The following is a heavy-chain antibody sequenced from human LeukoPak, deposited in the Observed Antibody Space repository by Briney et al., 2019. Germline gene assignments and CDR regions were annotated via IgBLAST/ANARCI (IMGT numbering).Heavy chain of an antibody. Sequence: SETLSLTCAVSGGSLSSGGYSWSWIRQPPGKGLEWIGYIYHSGSTYYKPSLKSRVTISVDRCKNQFSLKLSSVTAADTAVYYCAIFISSIWFGDLLNWFDPWGQGTLVTVSS. V-gene: IGHV4-30-2*01. CDR3: AIFISSIWFGDLLNWFDP. CDR1: GGSLSSGGYS. J-gene: IGHJ5*02. CDR2: IYHSGST. D-gene: IGHD3-10*01.